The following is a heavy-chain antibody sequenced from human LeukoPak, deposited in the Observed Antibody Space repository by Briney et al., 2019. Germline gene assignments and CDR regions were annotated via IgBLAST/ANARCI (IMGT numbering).Heavy chain of an antibody. J-gene: IGHJ4*02. V-gene: IGHV3-30*18. Sequence: GSLRLSCAASGFTFSGYGMHWVRQAPGKGLEWVAVISYDGSNEYFADSVKGRFTVSRDNSKNTLYLQMNSLRPEDTAVYYCAKDLGVGAYLLFDYITSGLDSWGQGTLVTVSS. D-gene: IGHD2/OR15-2a*01. CDR2: ISYDGSNE. CDR1: GFTFSGYG. CDR3: AKDLGVGAYLLFDYITSGLDS.